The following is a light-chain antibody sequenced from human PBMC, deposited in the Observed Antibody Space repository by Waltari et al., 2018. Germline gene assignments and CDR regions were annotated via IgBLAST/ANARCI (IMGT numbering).Light chain of an antibody. J-gene: IGLJ1*01. CDR1: NIATKS. CDR3: QVWDANNDPGV. V-gene: IGLV3-21*04. CDR2: YDT. Sequence: SYVLTQPPSVSVAPGKTAWITCAGNNIATKSVPWYQQKPGQAPILVISYDTDRPSGIPERFSGSNSGNTATLTISRVEAADEADYYCQVWDANNDPGVFGTGTEVTVL.